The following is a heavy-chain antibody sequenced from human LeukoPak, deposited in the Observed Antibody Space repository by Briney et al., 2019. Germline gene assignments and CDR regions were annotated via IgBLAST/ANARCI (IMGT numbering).Heavy chain of an antibody. J-gene: IGHJ5*02. D-gene: IGHD4-11*01. CDR1: GFRFTSFG. Sequence: ASVNVSCKASGFRFTSFGVSWVRQAPGQGLEWMGWISNYFGVTHYAEKFEDRVTMTIDTSTTTAYMELRSLRYDDTAVYYCARDSDYSGNGNGDWFDPWGHGTVVTVSS. CDR3: ARDSDYSGNGNGDWFDP. CDR2: ISNYFGVT. V-gene: IGHV1-18*04.